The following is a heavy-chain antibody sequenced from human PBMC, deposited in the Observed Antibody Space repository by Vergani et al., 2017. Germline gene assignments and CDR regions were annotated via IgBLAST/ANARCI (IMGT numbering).Heavy chain of an antibody. V-gene: IGHV4-34*01. Sequence: QVQLQQWGAGLLKPSETLSLTCAVYGGSFSGYYWSWIRQPPGKGLEWIGEINHSGSTNYNPSLKSRVTISVDTSKNQFSLKLSSVSAADTAVYYCARGRSNLERLQKGGGWFDPWGQGTLVTVSS. CDR3: ARGRSNLERLQKGGGWFDP. D-gene: IGHD6-25*01. J-gene: IGHJ5*02. CDR2: INHSGST. CDR1: GGSFSGYY.